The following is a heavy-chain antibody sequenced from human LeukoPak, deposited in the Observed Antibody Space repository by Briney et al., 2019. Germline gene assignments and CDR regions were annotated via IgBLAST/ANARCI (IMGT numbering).Heavy chain of an antibody. D-gene: IGHD3-9*01. CDR1: GYTLTELS. J-gene: IGHJ5*02. CDR3: ADFDWFTPRKNWFDP. Sequence: ASVKVSCKVSGYTLTELSMHWVRQAPGKGLEWMGGFDPEDGETIYAQKFQGRVTMTEDTSTDTAYMELSSLRSEDMAVYYCADFDWFTPRKNWFDPWGQGTLVTVSS. V-gene: IGHV1-24*01. CDR2: FDPEDGET.